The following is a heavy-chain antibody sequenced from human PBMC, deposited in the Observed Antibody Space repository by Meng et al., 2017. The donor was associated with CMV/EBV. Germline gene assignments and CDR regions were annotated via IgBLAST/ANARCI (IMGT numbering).Heavy chain of an antibody. CDR2: IKQDGSEK. D-gene: IGHD2-2*01. CDR1: GFTFSSYW. V-gene: IGHV3-7*03. Sequence: GESLKISCAASGFTFSSYWMSWVRQAPGKGLEWVANIKQDGSEKYYVDSVKGRFTISRDNAKNSLYLQMNSLRAEDTAVYYCARIVVVPAATHYYGMDVWGQGTTVTVSS. J-gene: IGHJ6*02. CDR3: ARIVVVPAATHYYGMDV.